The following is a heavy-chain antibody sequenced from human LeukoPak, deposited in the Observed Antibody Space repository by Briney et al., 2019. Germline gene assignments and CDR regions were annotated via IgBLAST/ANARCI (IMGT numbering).Heavy chain of an antibody. V-gene: IGHV4-34*01. D-gene: IGHD3-9*01. CDR1: GGSFSDYS. J-gene: IGHJ6*03. CDR3: ARVAYRYSINDWSRTGLGAYATKYYYYMDV. Sequence: SETLSLTCAVYGGSFSDYSWTWIRQAPGEGLEWIGEINHNGGTNHNPSLVSRVIMSVDTSKNQFSLKVSSVTAADTAVYYCARVAYRYSINDWSRTGLGAYATKYYYYMDVWGKGTTVAVSS. CDR2: INHNGGT.